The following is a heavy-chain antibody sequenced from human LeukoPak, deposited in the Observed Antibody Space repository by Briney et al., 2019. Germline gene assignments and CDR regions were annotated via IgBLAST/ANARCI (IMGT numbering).Heavy chain of an antibody. CDR1: GFTFSNYA. CDR2: ISDRGGST. Sequence: GGSLRLSCAASGFTFSNYAMSWVRQAPGKGLEWVSVISDRGGSTYHADSVKGRFTISRDNSKNTLYLQMNSLRAEGTAVYYCAKDTYYYGSGSYSDYWGQGTLVAVSS. J-gene: IGHJ4*02. V-gene: IGHV3-23*01. D-gene: IGHD3-10*01. CDR3: AKDTYYYGSGSYSDY.